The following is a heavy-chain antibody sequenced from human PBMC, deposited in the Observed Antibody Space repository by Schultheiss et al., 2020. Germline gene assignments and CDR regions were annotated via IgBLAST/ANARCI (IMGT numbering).Heavy chain of an antibody. J-gene: IGHJ5*02. CDR3: ARSDNQWSGYFSFRGNWFDP. D-gene: IGHD3-3*01. CDR2: IYHSGST. Sequence: SETLSLTCTVSGGSISSSNWWSWVRQPPGKGLEWIGEIYHSGSTNYNPSLKSRVTISVDTSKNQFSLKLSSVTAADTAVYYCARSDNQWSGYFSFRGNWFDPWGQGTLVTVSS. CDR1: GGSISSSNW. V-gene: IGHV4-4*02.